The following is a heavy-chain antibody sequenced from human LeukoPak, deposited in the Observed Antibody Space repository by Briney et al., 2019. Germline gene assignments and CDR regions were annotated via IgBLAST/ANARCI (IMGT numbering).Heavy chain of an antibody. D-gene: IGHD6-13*01. CDR1: GFTFSSYS. Sequence: KSGGSLRLSCAASGFTFSSYSMNWVRQAPGKGLEWVSSISSTSSYIYYADSVKGRFTISRDNAKNSLYLQVNSLKAEDTSVYYCARAGSSSWVLTTSWFDPWGQGAMVTVSS. CDR2: ISSTSSYI. J-gene: IGHJ5*02. CDR3: ARAGSSSWVLTTSWFDP. V-gene: IGHV3-21*01.